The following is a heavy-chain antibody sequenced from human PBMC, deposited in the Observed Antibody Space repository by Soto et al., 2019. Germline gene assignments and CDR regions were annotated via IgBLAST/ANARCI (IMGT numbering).Heavy chain of an antibody. Sequence: EVQLVESGGGLVKPGGSLRLSCAASGFTLTDAWVNWVRQAPGKGLEWVGRIKTKSDGGTIDYAAPVKDRFTISRDASKHTLYLQMNSLKTQDTAVYYCSTNRGVWGQGTLVTVSS. CDR2: IKTKSDGGTI. J-gene: IGHJ4*02. D-gene: IGHD3-3*01. V-gene: IGHV3-15*07. CDR1: GFTLTDAW. CDR3: STNRGV.